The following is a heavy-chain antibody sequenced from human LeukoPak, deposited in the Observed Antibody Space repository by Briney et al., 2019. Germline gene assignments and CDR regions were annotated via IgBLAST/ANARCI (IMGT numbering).Heavy chain of an antibody. J-gene: IGHJ3*02. V-gene: IGHV1-69*06. D-gene: IGHD5-24*01. Sequence: SVKVSCKASGGTFGSYAISWVRQAPGQGLEWMGGIIPIFGTANYAQKFQGRVTITADKSTSTAYMELSSLRSEDTAVYYCARVKEMATMLDAFDIWGQGTMVTVSS. CDR1: GGTFGSYA. CDR2: IIPIFGTA. CDR3: ARVKEMATMLDAFDI.